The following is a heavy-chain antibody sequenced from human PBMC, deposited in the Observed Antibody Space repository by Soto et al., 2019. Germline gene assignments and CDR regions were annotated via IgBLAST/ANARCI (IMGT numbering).Heavy chain of an antibody. CDR3: AREGYDSSGLARHFDY. J-gene: IGHJ4*02. V-gene: IGHV4-31*03. Sequence: KTSETLSLTCTVSGGSISSGGYYWSWIRQHPGKGLEWIGYIYYSGSTYYNPSLKSRVTISVDTSKNQFSLKLSSVTAADTAVYYCAREGYDSSGLARHFDYWGQGTLVTVSS. CDR2: IYYSGST. D-gene: IGHD3-22*01. CDR1: GGSISSGGYY.